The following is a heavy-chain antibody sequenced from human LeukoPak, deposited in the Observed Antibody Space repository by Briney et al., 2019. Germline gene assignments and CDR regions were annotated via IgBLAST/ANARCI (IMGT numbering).Heavy chain of an antibody. D-gene: IGHD2-15*01. Sequence: AASVKVSCKASGYTFTSYGISWVRQAPGQGLEWMGWISAYNGNTNYAQKLQGRVTMTTDTSTSTAYMELRSLRSDDTAVYYCARDATPGWLVVAATGNWFDPWGQGTLVTVSS. V-gene: IGHV1-18*01. J-gene: IGHJ5*02. CDR3: ARDATPGWLVVAATGNWFDP. CDR1: GYTFTSYG. CDR2: ISAYNGNT.